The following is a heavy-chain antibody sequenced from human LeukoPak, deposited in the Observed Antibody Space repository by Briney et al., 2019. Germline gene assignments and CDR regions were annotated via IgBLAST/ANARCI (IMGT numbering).Heavy chain of an antibody. CDR1: GGSITSSTYY. CDR3: ARVVASTSIDS. D-gene: IGHD2-15*01. Sequence: SETLSLTCTVSGGSITSSTYYWGCIRQPPGKGLEWIASIHYSGSTYYNPSLKSRVTISVDTSKNQFSLKLSSVTAADTALYYCARVVASTSIDSWGQGTLVTVSS. V-gene: IGHV4-39*01. CDR2: IHYSGST. J-gene: IGHJ4*02.